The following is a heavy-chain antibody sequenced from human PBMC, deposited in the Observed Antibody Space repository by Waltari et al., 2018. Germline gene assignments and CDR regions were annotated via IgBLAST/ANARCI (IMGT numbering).Heavy chain of an antibody. CDR1: GGTFSSYA. CDR3: ARAKTGHSSSWLDAFDI. Sequence: QVQLVQSGAEVKKPGSSVKVSCKASGGTFSSYAISWVRQAPGQGLEWMGGIIPIFGTANYAQKFQGRGTITADKSTSTAYMELSSLRSEDTAVYYCARAKTGHSSSWLDAFDIWGQGTMVTVSS. V-gene: IGHV1-69*14. J-gene: IGHJ3*02. D-gene: IGHD6-13*01. CDR2: IIPIFGTA.